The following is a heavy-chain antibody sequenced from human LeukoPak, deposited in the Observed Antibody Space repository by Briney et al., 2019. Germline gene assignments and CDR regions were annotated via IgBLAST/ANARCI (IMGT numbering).Heavy chain of an antibody. CDR3: ARGIYGDSYFDY. V-gene: IGHV1-69*13. CDR2: IIPIFGTA. CDR1: GATFSNYA. Sequence: SVKVSCKASGATFSNYAISWVRQAPGQGLEWMGGIIPIFGTANYAQKFQGRVTITADESTSTAYMELSSLRSEDTAVYYCARGIYGDSYFDYWGQGTLVTVSS. J-gene: IGHJ4*02. D-gene: IGHD4-17*01.